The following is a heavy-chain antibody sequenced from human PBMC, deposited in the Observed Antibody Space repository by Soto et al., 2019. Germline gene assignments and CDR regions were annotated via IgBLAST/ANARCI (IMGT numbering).Heavy chain of an antibody. CDR2: IYSDGST. CDR1: GFTVSSNY. V-gene: IGHV3-66*01. J-gene: IGHJ6*02. CDR3: ARFHITILGLDV. Sequence: PGGSLRLSCAASGFTVSSNYMSWVRQAPGKGLEWVSVIYSDGSTYYADSVKDRFTISRDNFKNTLYLQMNSLRAEDTAVYYCARFHITILGLDVWGQGTTVTVSS. D-gene: IGHD3-3*01.